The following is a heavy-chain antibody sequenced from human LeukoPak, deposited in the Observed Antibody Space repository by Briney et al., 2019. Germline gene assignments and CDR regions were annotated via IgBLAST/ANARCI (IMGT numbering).Heavy chain of an antibody. D-gene: IGHD3-3*01. CDR1: GFTFSNAW. CDR2: IKSKTDGGTT. V-gene: IGHV3-15*01. J-gene: IGHJ4*02. Sequence: GGSLRLSCAASGFTFSNAWMSWVRQAPGKGLEWVGRIKSKTDGGTTDYAAPVKGRFTISRDDSKNTLYLQMNSLKTEDTAVYYCTTPHAFWSGYSDYWGQGTLVTVSS. CDR3: TTPHAFWSGYSDY.